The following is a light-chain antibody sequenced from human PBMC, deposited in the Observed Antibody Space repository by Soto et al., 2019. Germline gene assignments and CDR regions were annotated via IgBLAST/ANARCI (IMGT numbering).Light chain of an antibody. V-gene: IGKV3-20*01. CDR3: QQYGSSPRT. J-gene: IGKJ1*01. CDR2: GAS. Sequence: EIVLTQSPGTLSLSPGDRATLSCRASHSIITSFLAWFQQKPGQAPRLLIYGASSRATGIPDRFSGSGSGTDFTLTISRLEPEDFAVYYCQQYGSSPRTFGQGTKVDIK. CDR1: HSIITSF.